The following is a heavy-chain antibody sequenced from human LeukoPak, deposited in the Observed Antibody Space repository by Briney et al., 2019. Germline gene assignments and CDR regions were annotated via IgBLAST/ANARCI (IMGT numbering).Heavy chain of an antibody. CDR1: GGSTSSSSYY. Sequence: SETLSLTCTVSGGSTSSSSYYWGWIRQPPGKGLEWIGSIYYSGSTYYNPSLKSRVTISVDTSKNQFSLKLSSVTAADTAVYYCARAYSSSWCYFDYWGQGTLVTVSS. CDR3: ARAYSSSWCYFDY. V-gene: IGHV4-39*01. CDR2: IYYSGST. J-gene: IGHJ4*02. D-gene: IGHD6-13*01.